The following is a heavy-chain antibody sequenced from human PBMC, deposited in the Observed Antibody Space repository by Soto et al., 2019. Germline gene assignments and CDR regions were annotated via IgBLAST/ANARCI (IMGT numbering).Heavy chain of an antibody. CDR1: GFTFSTHA. J-gene: IGHJ3*02. CDR2: IPYAGNFK. V-gene: IGHV3-30*03. D-gene: IGHD2-15*01. CDR3: AREGCSGDSCYSPVPVRAFDI. Sequence: PGGSLRLSCVASGFTFSTHAMHWVRQAPGKGLEWVAVIPYAGNFKFYADSVKGRFTISRDISNNTLYLQVNSLRPEDTAVYYCAREGCSGDSCYSPVPVRAFDIWGQGTMVTVSS.